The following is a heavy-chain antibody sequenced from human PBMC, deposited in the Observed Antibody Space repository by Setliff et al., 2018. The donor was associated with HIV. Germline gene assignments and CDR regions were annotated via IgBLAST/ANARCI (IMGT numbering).Heavy chain of an antibody. D-gene: IGHD1-26*01. CDR3: ATMGGQGTHFDY. CDR1: GASISSGRYY. V-gene: IGHV4-61*09. Sequence: KPSETLSLTCSISGASISSGRYYWTWIRQPAGKGLEWIGHVFHTGSTNYNSSLKSRLTISTDTSKNQFHLNLSSVTATDTAVYYCATMGGQGTHFDYWGQGTLVTVSS. J-gene: IGHJ4*02. CDR2: VFHTGST.